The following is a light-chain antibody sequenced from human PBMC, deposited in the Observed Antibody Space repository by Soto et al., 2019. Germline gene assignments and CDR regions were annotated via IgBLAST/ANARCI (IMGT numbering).Light chain of an antibody. CDR2: GAS. V-gene: IGKV1-27*01. J-gene: IGKJ3*01. Sequence: DIQMTQSPSSLSASVGDRVIITCRASQGISNYLAWYQQKPGKVPNVLIYGASTLQSGVPSRFSGSGSGTDFTLTISSLQPEDVATYYCQKYDSDPFTFRPGTKVDIK. CDR1: QGISNY. CDR3: QKYDSDPFT.